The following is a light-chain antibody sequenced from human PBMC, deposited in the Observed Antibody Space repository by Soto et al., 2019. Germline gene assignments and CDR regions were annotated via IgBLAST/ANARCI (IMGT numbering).Light chain of an antibody. CDR3: QQYGTSPQYT. CDR1: QSVSNNY. V-gene: IGKV3-20*01. CDR2: GST. J-gene: IGKJ2*01. Sequence: EVVLTQSPGTLSLSPGERATISCRASQSVSNNYFSWYQQKPGQAPSLLNFGSTDRATVPPDRFRGSGSGTDLAFTISIREPEDFEVSYCQQYGTSPQYTFGQGTKLEIK.